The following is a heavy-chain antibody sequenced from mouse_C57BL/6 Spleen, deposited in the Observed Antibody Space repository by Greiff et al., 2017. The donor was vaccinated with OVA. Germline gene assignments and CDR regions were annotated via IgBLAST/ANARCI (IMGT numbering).Heavy chain of an antibody. CDR1: GYTFTDYY. J-gene: IGHJ3*01. D-gene: IGHD3-2*02. CDR3: ARGVAQATWFAY. V-gene: IGHV1-26*01. Sequence: EVQLQQSGPELVKPGASVKISCKASGYTFTDYYMNWVKQSHGKSLEWIGDINPNNGGTSYNQKFKGKATLTVDKSSSTAYMELRSLTSEDSAVYYCARGVAQATWFAYWGQGTLVTVSA. CDR2: INPNNGGT.